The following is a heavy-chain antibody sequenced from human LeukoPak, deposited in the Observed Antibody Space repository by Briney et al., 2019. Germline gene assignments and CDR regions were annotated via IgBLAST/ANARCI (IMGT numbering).Heavy chain of an antibody. CDR3: AKIDAY. V-gene: IGHV3-74*01. J-gene: IGHJ4*02. CDR1: GSTFDDHG. Sequence: GGSLRLSCAASGSTFDDHGMSWVRQAPGKGLVWVSRINSDGSITNYADSVKGRFTISRDNAKSTLYLQMSSLRAEDTAVYYCAKIDAYWGQGTLVTVSS. CDR2: INSDGSIT.